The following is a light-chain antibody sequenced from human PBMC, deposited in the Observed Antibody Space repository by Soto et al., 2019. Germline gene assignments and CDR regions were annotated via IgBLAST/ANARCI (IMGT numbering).Light chain of an antibody. CDR2: AAS. Sequence: DIQLTPSPSFLSASVLYIVNITFRASQGISSYLAWYQQKPGEAPKLLIYAASTLYGGVPSRFSGSGPGTDFALTITSLQAEDFATYYCQKLRMYPSNFGGGTKVDIK. J-gene: IGKJ4*01. CDR1: QGISSY. CDR3: QKLRMYPSN. V-gene: IGKV1-9*01.